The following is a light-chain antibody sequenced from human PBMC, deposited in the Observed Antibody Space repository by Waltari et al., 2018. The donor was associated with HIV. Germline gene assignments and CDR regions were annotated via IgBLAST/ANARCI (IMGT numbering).Light chain of an antibody. J-gene: IGLJ1*01. Sequence: QSALTQPASVSGSPGQSITIPCTGTSSNVGGYNIVSWYQQHPDKAPKLMIYEVSNRPSGVSNRFSGSKSGNTASLTISGLQAEDEADYYCSSYTSSSTYVFGTGTKVTVL. CDR3: SSYTSSSTYV. CDR2: EVS. CDR1: SSNVGGYNI. V-gene: IGLV2-14*01.